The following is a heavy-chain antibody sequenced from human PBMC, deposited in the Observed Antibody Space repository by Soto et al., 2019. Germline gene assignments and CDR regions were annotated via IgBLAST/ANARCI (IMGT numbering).Heavy chain of an antibody. CDR1: GFTFSSYT. D-gene: IGHD5-12*01. CDR3: AKDNTYDYIRGPIDV. V-gene: IGHV3-23*01. J-gene: IGHJ3*01. Sequence: EVQLLESGGGLVQPGGSLRLSCAASGFTFSSYTMSWVRQAPGKGLEWVSVISGSGATTYYADSVKGRCTISRDNSKNTLYLRMNSLRVEDTAVYYCAKDNTYDYIRGPIDVWGQGTMVTVSS. CDR2: ISGSGATT.